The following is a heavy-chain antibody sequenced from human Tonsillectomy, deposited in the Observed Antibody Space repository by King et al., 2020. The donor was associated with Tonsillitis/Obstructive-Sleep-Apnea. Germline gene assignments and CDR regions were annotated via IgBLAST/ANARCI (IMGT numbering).Heavy chain of an antibody. D-gene: IGHD2-8*01. Sequence: QVQLVESGGGVVQPGRSLRLSCAASGFTFSTYAMHWVRQAPGKGLEWVAVISYDGSNRYYTDSVKGRFNISRDNSKNTLYLQMNSLRVEDTAVYYCARDRAPHCIYGECFDFQHGGEGTLVTVPS. CDR3: ARDRAPHCIYGECFDFQH. CDR1: GFTFSTYA. CDR2: ISYDGSNR. V-gene: IGHV3-30*04. J-gene: IGHJ1*01.